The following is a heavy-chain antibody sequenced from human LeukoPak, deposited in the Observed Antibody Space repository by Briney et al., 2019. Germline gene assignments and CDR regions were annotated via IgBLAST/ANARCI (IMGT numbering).Heavy chain of an antibody. D-gene: IGHD3-22*01. Sequence: SETLSLTCTVSGGSISSYYWSWIRQPPGKGLEWIGYIYTSGSTNYNPSLKSRVTISVDTSKNQFSLKLSSVTAADTAVYYCARGTIGYYDSSGYPYNWFDPWGQGTQVTVSS. CDR2: IYTSGST. V-gene: IGHV4-4*09. J-gene: IGHJ5*02. CDR3: ARGTIGYYDSSGYPYNWFDP. CDR1: GGSISSYY.